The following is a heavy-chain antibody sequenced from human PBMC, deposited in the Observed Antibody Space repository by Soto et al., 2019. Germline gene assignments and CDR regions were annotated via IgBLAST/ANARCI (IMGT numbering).Heavy chain of an antibody. J-gene: IGHJ6*02. CDR2: ISAYNGNT. CDR1: GYTFTSYG. D-gene: IGHD6-13*01. Sequence: GPPVKVSCKASGYTFTSYGISWVRQAPGQGLEWMGWISAYNGNTNYAQKLQGRVTMTTDTSTSTAYMELRSLRSDDTAVYYCARSGSSSWYGMVSYYYYGMDVWGQGT. CDR3: ARSGSSSWYGMVSYYYYGMDV. V-gene: IGHV1-18*01.